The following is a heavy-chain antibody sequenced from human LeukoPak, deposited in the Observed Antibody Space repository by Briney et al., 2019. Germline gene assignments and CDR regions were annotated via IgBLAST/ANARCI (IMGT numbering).Heavy chain of an antibody. V-gene: IGHV4-34*01. D-gene: IGHD3-10*01. Sequence: PSETLSLTCAVYGGSFSGYYWSWIRQPPGKGLEWIGEINHSGSTNYNPSLKSRVTISVDTSKNQFSLKLSSVTAADTAVYYCARGDRYGSGSYRFDYWGQGTLVTVSS. CDR2: INHSGST. J-gene: IGHJ4*02. CDR1: GGSFSGYY. CDR3: ARGDRYGSGSYRFDY.